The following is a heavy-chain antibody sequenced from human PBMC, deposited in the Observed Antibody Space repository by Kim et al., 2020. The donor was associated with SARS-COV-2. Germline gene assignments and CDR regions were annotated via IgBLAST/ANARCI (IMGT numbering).Heavy chain of an antibody. Sequence: GGSLRLSCAASGFAFYTFDIHWVRQTAGKGLQWVSGISADGRTQYYDDSVKGRFTVSIVNSRNTMYLQMSGLRPDDTARYYCAKGLRSLIVFHVWGQGTMVTV. CDR2: ISADGRTQ. CDR1: GFAFYTFD. J-gene: IGHJ3*01. V-gene: IGHV3-30*18. D-gene: IGHD2-21*01. CDR3: AKGLRSLIVFHV.